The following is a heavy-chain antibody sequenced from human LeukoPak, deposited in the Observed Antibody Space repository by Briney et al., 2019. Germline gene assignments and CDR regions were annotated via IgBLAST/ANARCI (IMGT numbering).Heavy chain of an antibody. J-gene: IGHJ4*02. CDR2: INYIGSS. V-gene: IGHV4-39*01. CDR1: DDSVSSSIYF. Sequence: PSETLSLTCSVSDDSVSSSIYFWGWIRQPPGKGLEWIGNINYIGSSAYNTSLKSRVTMSVDTSKKRFSLKMISVTAADTAVYYCARLSKGRYFDYIFDFWGQGTLVTVSS. D-gene: IGHD3-9*01. CDR3: ARLSKGRYFDYIFDF.